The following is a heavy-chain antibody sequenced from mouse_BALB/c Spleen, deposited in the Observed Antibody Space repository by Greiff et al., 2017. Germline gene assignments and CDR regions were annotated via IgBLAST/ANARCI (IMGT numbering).Heavy chain of an antibody. CDR3: ARMGVGYESRGFDY. J-gene: IGHJ2*01. CDR2: IYPGDGDT. V-gene: IGHV1-87*01. CDR1: GYTFTSYW. D-gene: IGHD2-14*01. Sequence: QVQLQQSGAELARPGASVKLSCKASGYTFTSYWMQWVKQRPGQGLEWIGAIYPGDGDTRYTQKFKGKATLTADKSSSTAYMQLSSLASEDSAVYYCARMGVGYESRGFDYWGQGTTLTVSS.